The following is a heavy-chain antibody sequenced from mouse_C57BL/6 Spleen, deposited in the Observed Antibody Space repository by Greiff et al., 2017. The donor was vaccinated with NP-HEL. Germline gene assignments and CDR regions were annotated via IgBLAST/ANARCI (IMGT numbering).Heavy chain of an antibody. J-gene: IGHJ4*01. D-gene: IGHD2-4*01. CDR3: VLYYDYDDAMDY. V-gene: IGHV1-64*01. Sequence: QVQLQQPGAELVKPGASVKLSCKASGYTFTSYWMHWVKQRPGQGLEWIGMIHPNSGSTNYNEKFKSKATLTVDKSSSTAYIQLSSLTSEDSAVYYCVLYYDYDDAMDYWGQGTSVTVSS. CDR1: GYTFTSYW. CDR2: IHPNSGST.